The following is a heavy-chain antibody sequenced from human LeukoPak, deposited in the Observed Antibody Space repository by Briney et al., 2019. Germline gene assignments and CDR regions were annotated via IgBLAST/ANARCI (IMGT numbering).Heavy chain of an antibody. D-gene: IGHD5-18*01. V-gene: IGHV3-64D*06. CDR3: VKDRGYSYGPFDY. CDR1: GFXFSSYA. J-gene: IGHJ4*02. Sequence: PGGSLRLSCSASGFXFSSYAIHWVRQAPGQGLEYVSAISSNGGSTYYADSVKGRFTISRDNSKNTLYLQMSSLRAEDTAVYYCVKDRGYSYGPFDYWGQGTLVTVSS. CDR2: ISSNGGST.